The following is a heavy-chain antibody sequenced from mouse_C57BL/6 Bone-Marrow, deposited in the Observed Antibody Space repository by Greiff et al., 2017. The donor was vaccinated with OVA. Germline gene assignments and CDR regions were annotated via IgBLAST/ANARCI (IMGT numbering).Heavy chain of an antibody. CDR3: ARPFYGSSYVDYAMDY. CDR1: GYTFTSYW. D-gene: IGHD1-1*01. V-gene: IGHV1-59*01. Sequence: QVQLQQPGAELVRPGTSVKLSCKASGYTFTSYWMHWVKQRPGQGLEWIGVIDPSDSYTNYNQKFKGKATLTVHTSSSTAYMQLSSLTSEDSAVYYCARPFYGSSYVDYAMDYWGQGTSVTVSS. J-gene: IGHJ4*01. CDR2: IDPSDSYT.